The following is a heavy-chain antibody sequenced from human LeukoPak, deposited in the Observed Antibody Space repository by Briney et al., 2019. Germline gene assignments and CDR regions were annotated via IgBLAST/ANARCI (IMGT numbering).Heavy chain of an antibody. Sequence: SQTLSLTCTVSGGSISSGDYYWSWIRQPPGQGLEWIGYIYYSGSTYYNPSLKSRVTISVDTSKNQFSQKLSSVTAADTAVYYCARGERELPFDYWGQGTLVTVSS. CDR1: GGSISSGDYY. J-gene: IGHJ4*02. CDR2: IYYSGST. D-gene: IGHD1-26*01. CDR3: ARGERELPFDY. V-gene: IGHV4-30-4*01.